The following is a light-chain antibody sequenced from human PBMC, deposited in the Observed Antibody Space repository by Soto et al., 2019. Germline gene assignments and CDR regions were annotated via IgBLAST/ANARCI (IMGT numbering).Light chain of an antibody. CDR2: AAS. CDR3: QQYGNSPYT. J-gene: IGKJ2*01. CDR1: QTVNYRY. Sequence: EVLLTQSPGTLSLSPGERATLSCRASQTVNYRYLAWYQQKAAQATRLLMYAASSRATGIPDRFRGSGSVTDYTLTISRLEPEDFEVYYCQQYGNSPYTFGQGTKLEIK. V-gene: IGKV3-20*01.